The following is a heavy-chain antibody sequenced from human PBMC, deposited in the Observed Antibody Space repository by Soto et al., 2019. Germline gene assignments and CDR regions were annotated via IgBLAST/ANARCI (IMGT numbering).Heavy chain of an antibody. J-gene: IGHJ5*02. Sequence: QVQLQESGPGLVKPSETLSLTCTVSGGSISSYYWSWIRQPAGKGLEWIGRIYTSGSTNYNPSLQSRVTMSVDTSKNQFSLKLSSVTAADTAVYSCARVVVVAATYYGDYAWFDPWGQGTLVTVSS. CDR2: IYTSGST. CDR1: GGSISSYY. CDR3: ARVVVVAATYYGDYAWFDP. V-gene: IGHV4-4*07. D-gene: IGHD2-15*01.